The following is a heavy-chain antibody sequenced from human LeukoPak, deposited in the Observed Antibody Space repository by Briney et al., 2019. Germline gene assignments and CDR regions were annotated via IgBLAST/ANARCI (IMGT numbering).Heavy chain of an antibody. CDR1: GGSINSGGYY. J-gene: IGHJ4*02. CDR3: AIVGAIRYSSSWYFDS. D-gene: IGHD6-13*01. Sequence: SETLSLTCTVSGGSINSGGYYWSWIRQHPGKGLEWIGNIYYSGSTFHNPSLKSRVAISVETSQNQFSLKLSSVTAADTPGDDCAIVGAIRYSSSWYFDSWGEGTRVTVS. V-gene: IGHV4-31*03. CDR2: IYYSGST.